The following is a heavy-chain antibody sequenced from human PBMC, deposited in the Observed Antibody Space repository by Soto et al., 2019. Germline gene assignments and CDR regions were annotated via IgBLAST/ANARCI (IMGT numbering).Heavy chain of an antibody. CDR1: GYTFTSYD. D-gene: IGHD5-12*01. CDR2: MNHNSGNT. J-gene: IGHJ4*02. V-gene: IGHV1-8*01. CDR3: ARCRGYDTHLDY. Sequence: QVQLVQSGAEVKKPGASVKVSCKASGYTFTSYDINWVRQATGQGLEWMGWMNHNSGNTGYAQKLQGRVTMTRNTSISTAYRELSSLRSEETPVYYCARCRGYDTHLDYWGQGTLVTVSS.